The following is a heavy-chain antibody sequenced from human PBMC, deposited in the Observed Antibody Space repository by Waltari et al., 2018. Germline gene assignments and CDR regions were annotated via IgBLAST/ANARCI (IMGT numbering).Heavy chain of an antibody. Sequence: EVQLVESGGGLVKPGGSLRLSCAASGFTFSSYSMNWVRQAPGKGLEWVSSISSSSSYIYYADSVKGRFTSSRDNAKNSLYLQMNSLRAEDTAVYYCAREAVVVPAANYYYYYGMDVWGQGTTVTVSS. V-gene: IGHV3-21*01. CDR1: GFTFSSYS. CDR2: ISSSSSYI. D-gene: IGHD2-2*01. J-gene: IGHJ6*02. CDR3: AREAVVVPAANYYYYYGMDV.